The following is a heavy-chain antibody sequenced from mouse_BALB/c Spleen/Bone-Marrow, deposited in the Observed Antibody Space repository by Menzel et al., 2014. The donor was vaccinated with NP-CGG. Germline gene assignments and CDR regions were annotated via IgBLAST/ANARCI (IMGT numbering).Heavy chain of an antibody. J-gene: IGHJ2*01. CDR3: ARVSYDYFDY. CDR2: ISDGGSYT. D-gene: IGHD2-4*01. Sequence: DVMLVESGGGLVKPGGSLKLSCAASGFTFSDYYMYWVRQTPEKRLEWVATISDGGSYTYYPDSVKGRFTISRDNAKNNLYLQVSSLKSEDTAMYYCARVSYDYFDYWGQGTTLTFSS. CDR1: GFTFSDYY. V-gene: IGHV5-4*02.